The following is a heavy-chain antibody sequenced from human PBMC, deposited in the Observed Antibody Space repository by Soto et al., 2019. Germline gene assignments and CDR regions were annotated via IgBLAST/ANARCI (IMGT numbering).Heavy chain of an antibody. D-gene: IGHD3-9*01. V-gene: IGHV3-30-3*01. CDR1: GFTFSSYA. J-gene: IGHJ6*02. CDR2: ISYDGSNK. CDR3: ASEYYDILTGYYYYYGMDV. Sequence: LRLSCAASGFTFSSYAMHWVRQAPGKGLEWVAVISYDGSNKYYADSVKGRFTISRDNSKNTLYLQMNSLRAEDTAVYYCASEYYDILTGYYYYYGMDVWGQGTTVTVSS.